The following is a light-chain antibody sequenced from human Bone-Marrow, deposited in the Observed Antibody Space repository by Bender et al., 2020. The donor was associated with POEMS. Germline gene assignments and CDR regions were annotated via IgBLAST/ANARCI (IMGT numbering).Light chain of an antibody. J-gene: IGLJ3*02. Sequence: NFGNNAANWYQHVPGTAPKLLIYSNNQRASGVPDRFSASTSGTSASLAISGLHSDDEADYYCSSWDDSLNGWVFGGGTKLTVL. CDR1: NFGNNA. V-gene: IGLV1-44*01. CDR2: SNN. CDR3: SSWDDSLNGWV.